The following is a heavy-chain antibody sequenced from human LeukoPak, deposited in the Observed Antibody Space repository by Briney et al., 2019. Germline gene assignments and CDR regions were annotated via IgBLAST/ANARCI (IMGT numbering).Heavy chain of an antibody. D-gene: IGHD1-26*01. CDR1: GYTFTSYA. CDR2: INAGNGNT. J-gene: IGHJ6*02. V-gene: IGHV1-3*01. CDR3: ARVGRSGSYHFYYYYGMDV. Sequence: GASVKVSCKASGYTFTSYAMHWVRQAPGQRHEWMGWINAGNGNTKYSQKFQGRVTITRDTSASTAYMELSSLRSEDTAVYYCARVGRSGSYHFYYYYGMDVWGQGTTVTVSS.